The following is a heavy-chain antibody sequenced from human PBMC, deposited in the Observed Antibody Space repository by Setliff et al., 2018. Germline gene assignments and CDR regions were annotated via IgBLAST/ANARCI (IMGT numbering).Heavy chain of an antibody. J-gene: IGHJ4*02. CDR1: GFIFKNYI. Sequence: GGSLRLSCVASGFIFKNYIMTWVRQAPGKGLEWVSKTHRDGVTVYSDSVRGRHIVSRDIAMNSLYLQMTRLRAEDTAVYYCFGAGTCSYWGQGTLVTVSS. CDR3: FGAGTCSY. D-gene: IGHD3-10*01. CDR2: THRDGVTV. V-gene: IGHV3-48*04.